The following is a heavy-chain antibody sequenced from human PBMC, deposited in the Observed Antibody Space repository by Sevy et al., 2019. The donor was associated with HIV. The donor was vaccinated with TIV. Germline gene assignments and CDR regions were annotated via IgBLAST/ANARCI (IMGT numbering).Heavy chain of an antibody. CDR1: GFTFDDYA. CDR2: ISWNSGSI. CDR3: AKDHYDSSGYYYVGYFDY. Sequence: GGSLRLSCAASGFTFDDYAMHWVRQAPGKGLEWVSGISWNSGSIGYADSVKGRFTISRDNAKNSLYLQMNSLRAEDTALYYCAKDHYDSSGYYYVGYFDYWGQGTLVTVSS. J-gene: IGHJ4*02. V-gene: IGHV3-9*01. D-gene: IGHD3-22*01.